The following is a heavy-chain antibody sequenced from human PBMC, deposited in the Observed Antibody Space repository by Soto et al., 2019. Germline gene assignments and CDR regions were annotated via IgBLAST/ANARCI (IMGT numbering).Heavy chain of an antibody. Sequence: PGGSLRLSCAASGFTFSSYGMHWVRQAPGKGLEWVAVISYDGSNKYYADSVKGRFTISRDNSKNTLYLQMNSLRAEDTAVYYCAKDHRYCSSTSYYYYYYYGMDVWGQGTTITVSS. D-gene: IGHD2-2*01. CDR2: ISYDGSNK. CDR1: GFTFSSYG. CDR3: AKDHRYCSSTSYYYYYYYGMDV. V-gene: IGHV3-30*18. J-gene: IGHJ6*02.